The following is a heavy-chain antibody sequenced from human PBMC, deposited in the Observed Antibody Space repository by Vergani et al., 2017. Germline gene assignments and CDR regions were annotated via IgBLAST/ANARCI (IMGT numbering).Heavy chain of an antibody. V-gene: IGHV3-15*01. CDR1: GFTFSNAW. D-gene: IGHD4-17*01. CDR3: ASGDYGWFDP. J-gene: IGHJ5*02. Sequence: VQLVESGGGVVQPGRSLRLSCAASGFTFSNAWMSWVRQAPGKGLEWVGRIKSKTDGGTTDYAAPVKGRFTISRDNAKNSLYLQMNSLRAEDTAVYYCASGDYGWFDPWGQGTLVTVSS. CDR2: IKSKTDGGTT.